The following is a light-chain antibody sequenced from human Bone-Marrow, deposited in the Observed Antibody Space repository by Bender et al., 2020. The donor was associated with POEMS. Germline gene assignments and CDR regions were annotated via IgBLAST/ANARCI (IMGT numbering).Light chain of an antibody. J-gene: IGLJ2*01. V-gene: IGLV2-14*01. CDR2: EVN. CDR3: SSYTSSRTVV. CDR1: SSDVGGYDY. Sequence: QSALTQPASVSGSPGQSITISCTGTSSDVGGYDYVSWYQQHPGKVPKLIIYEVNYRPSGVSNRFSGSKSGNTASLTISGLQAEDEADYYCSSYTSSRTVVFGGGTKLTVL.